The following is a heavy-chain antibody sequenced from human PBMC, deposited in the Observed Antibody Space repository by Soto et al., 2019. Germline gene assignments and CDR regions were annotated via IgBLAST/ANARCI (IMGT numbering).Heavy chain of an antibody. CDR1: GDSISSYY. CDR3: ARGGPTTYDP. D-gene: IGHD1-26*01. V-gene: IGHV4-59*03. CDR2: IYNSGST. J-gene: IGHJ5*02. Sequence: PSETLSLTCTVSGDSISSYYWSWIRQPPGKGLEWIGYIYNSGSTNYNPSLKSRVTISVDTSKNQFSLKLSSLTAADTAVYYCARGGPTTYDPWGQGTLVTVS.